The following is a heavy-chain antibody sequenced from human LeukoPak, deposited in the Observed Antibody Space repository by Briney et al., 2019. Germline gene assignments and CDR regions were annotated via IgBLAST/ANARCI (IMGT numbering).Heavy chain of an antibody. D-gene: IGHD2-15*01. CDR3: ARRPLDCSGGSCYSGNWFDP. CDR1: GYSFTSYW. Sequence: GESLNISCKGSGYSFTSYWIGWVRQMPGKGLEWMGIIYPGDSDTRYSPSFQGQVTISADKSISTAYLQWSSLKASDTAMYYCARRPLDCSGGSCYSGNWFDPWGQGTLVTVSS. J-gene: IGHJ5*02. V-gene: IGHV5-51*01. CDR2: IYPGDSDT.